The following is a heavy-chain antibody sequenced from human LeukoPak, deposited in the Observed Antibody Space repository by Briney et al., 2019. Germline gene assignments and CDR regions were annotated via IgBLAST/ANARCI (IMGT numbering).Heavy chain of an antibody. Sequence: PGGSLRLSCAASGFTFSSYGMHWVRQAPGKGLEWVAFIRYDGSNKYYADSVKGRFTISRDDSKNTAYLQLNSLETEDTAVYYCTRHQGAGGSGVDYWGQGTLVTVSS. V-gene: IGHV3-30*02. CDR3: TRHQGAGGSGVDY. D-gene: IGHD2-15*01. CDR2: IRYDGSNK. CDR1: GFTFSSYG. J-gene: IGHJ4*02.